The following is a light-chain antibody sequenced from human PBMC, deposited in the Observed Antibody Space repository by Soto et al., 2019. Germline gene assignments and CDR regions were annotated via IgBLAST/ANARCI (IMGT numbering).Light chain of an antibody. CDR1: QSISSW. CDR3: QQYNSSPWA. V-gene: IGKV1-5*01. CDR2: DAS. J-gene: IGKJ1*01. Sequence: DIQMTQSPSTLSASVGDRVTITCRASQSISSWLAWYQQKPGKAPKLLIYDASSLEGGVPSRFSGSGSGTEFTLTISSLQPDDFAIYYCQQYNSSPWAFGQGTKVDIK.